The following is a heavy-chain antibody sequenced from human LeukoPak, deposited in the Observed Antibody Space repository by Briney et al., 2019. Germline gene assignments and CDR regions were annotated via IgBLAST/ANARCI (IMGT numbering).Heavy chain of an antibody. V-gene: IGHV4-39*01. CDR1: GFTFSNYA. Sequence: GSLRLSCAASGFTFSNYAMSWVRQPPGKGLEWIGSIYYSGSTYYNPSLKSRVTISVDTSKNQFSLKLSSVTAADTAVYYCARRTRSRVFDYWGQGTLVTVSS. D-gene: IGHD1/OR15-1a*01. CDR2: IYYSGST. J-gene: IGHJ4*02. CDR3: ARRTRSRVFDY.